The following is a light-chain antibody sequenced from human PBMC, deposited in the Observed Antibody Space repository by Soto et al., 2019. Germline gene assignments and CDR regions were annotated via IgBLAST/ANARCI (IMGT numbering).Light chain of an antibody. Sequence: DFPMTQSPSSLSASIGDRVTITCRASQSISKYLNWYQQKLGKAPKLLIYAASHLQRGVPSRFRGSGSGTDFTLTISSLQPEDFATYYCQQSYNVFSWTFGQGIKVEIK. J-gene: IGKJ1*01. CDR1: QSISKY. V-gene: IGKV1-39*01. CDR3: QQSYNVFSWT. CDR2: AAS.